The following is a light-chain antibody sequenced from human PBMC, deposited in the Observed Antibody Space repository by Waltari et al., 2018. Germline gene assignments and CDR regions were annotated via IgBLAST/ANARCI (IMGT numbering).Light chain of an antibody. CDR2: EVR. Sequence: QSALTQPPSASGSPGQSVTISCTGTSSAVGGSNSASWYQQPPGKAPKVMLYEVRKRPSGVPDRFSGSKSGNTASLTVSGVQGEDEADYYCSSYGGNDNLVFGGGTKLTVL. V-gene: IGLV2-8*01. CDR1: SSAVGGSNS. J-gene: IGLJ3*02. CDR3: SSYGGNDNLV.